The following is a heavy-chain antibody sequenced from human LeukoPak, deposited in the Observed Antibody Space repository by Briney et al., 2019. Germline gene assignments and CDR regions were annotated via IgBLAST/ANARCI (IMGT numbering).Heavy chain of an antibody. CDR2: THYRSKWYN. CDR3: ARRLTQYDCFDP. V-gene: IGHV6-1*01. CDR1: GDSVSSNSAA. Sequence: SQTLSLTCAISGDSVSSNSAAWDWIRQSPSRGLEWLGRTHYRSKWYNDYAVSVRGRITVNPDTSKYQFSLHLNSVTPEDTAVYYCARRLTQYDCFDPWGQGILVTVSS. J-gene: IGHJ5*02. D-gene: IGHD2-2*01.